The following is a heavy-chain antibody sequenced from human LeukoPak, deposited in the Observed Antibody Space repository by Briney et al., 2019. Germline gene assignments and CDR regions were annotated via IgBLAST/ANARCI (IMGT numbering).Heavy chain of an antibody. CDR3: TVLSHSEIP. D-gene: IGHD2-8*02. CDR2: IRSKANSYST. Sequence: PGGSLRLSCAASGFTFSGSAMHWVRQASGKGLEWVGRIRSKANSYSTAYAASVKVRITISRDDSKNTAYLQMNSLKTEDTAVYYCTVLSHSEIPWGQGTLVTVSS. CDR1: GFTFSGSA. J-gene: IGHJ5*02. V-gene: IGHV3-73*01.